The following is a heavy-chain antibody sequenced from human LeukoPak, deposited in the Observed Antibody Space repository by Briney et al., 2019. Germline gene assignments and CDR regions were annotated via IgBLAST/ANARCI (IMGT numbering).Heavy chain of an antibody. V-gene: IGHV3-21*01. CDR3: ARDPGGIAAH. D-gene: IGHD6-6*01. Sequence: GGSLRLSCAASGFNFSNYGMHWVRQAPGKELEWVSSISSSSSYIYYADSVKGRFTISRDNPKNSLYLQMNSRRDEDTAVYYCARDPGGIAAHWGRGTLVTVSS. J-gene: IGHJ4*02. CDR1: GFNFSNYG. CDR2: ISSSSSYI.